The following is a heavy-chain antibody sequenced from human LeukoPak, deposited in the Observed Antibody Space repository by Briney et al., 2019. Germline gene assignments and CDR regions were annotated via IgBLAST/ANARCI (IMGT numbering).Heavy chain of an antibody. CDR1: GYTLTELS. CDR3: ASDMVRGVTNAFDI. Sequence: SVKVSCKVSGYTLTELSMHWVRQAPGKGLEWMGRIIPILGIANYAQKFQGRVTITADKSTSTAYMELSSLRSEDTAVYYCASDMVRGVTNAFDIWGQGTMVTVSS. J-gene: IGHJ3*02. CDR2: IIPILGIA. D-gene: IGHD3-10*01. V-gene: IGHV1-69*04.